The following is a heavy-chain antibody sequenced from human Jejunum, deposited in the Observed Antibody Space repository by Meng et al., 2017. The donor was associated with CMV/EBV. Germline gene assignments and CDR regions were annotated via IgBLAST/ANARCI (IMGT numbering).Heavy chain of an antibody. V-gene: IGHV3-7*01. CDR3: AKPLSPYDFWSGTDY. Sequence: GFTFSSYWMSWVRQAPGKGLEWVANIKQDGSEKYYVDSVKGRFTISRDNAKNSLYLQMNSLRAEDTAVYYCAKPLSPYDFWSGTDYWGQGTLVTVSS. D-gene: IGHD3-3*01. CDR1: GFTFSSYW. CDR2: IKQDGSEK. J-gene: IGHJ4*02.